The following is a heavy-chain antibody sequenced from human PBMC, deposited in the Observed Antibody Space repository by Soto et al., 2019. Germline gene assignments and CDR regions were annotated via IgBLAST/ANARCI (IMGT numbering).Heavy chain of an antibody. D-gene: IGHD3-9*01. CDR1: GFTFSSYG. Sequence: GWSLRLSCTASGFTFSSYGMGWVRQAPGKGLQWVSTIRGDGGQTHYTDSVKGRLSISSDNSKNTVYLQMDSLRAEDTAMYFCARDVGLDSDDFFAYWGQGTQVTVSS. V-gene: IGHV3-23*01. CDR3: ARDVGLDSDDFFAY. CDR2: IRGDGGQT. J-gene: IGHJ4*02.